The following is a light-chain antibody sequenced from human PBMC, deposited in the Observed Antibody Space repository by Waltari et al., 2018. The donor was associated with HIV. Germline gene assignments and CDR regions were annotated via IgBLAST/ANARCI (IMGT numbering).Light chain of an antibody. J-gene: IGLJ1*01. CDR1: NIGTKS. V-gene: IGLV3-21*02. CDR3: QVWDSSSDHYV. CDR2: DDG. Sequence: SYVLTQPPSVSVAPGQTARITCGGNNIGTKSVHWYQHKPGQAPVLVIYDDGDRPSGIPVRFSGSHSGNTATLTISRVEAGDEADYYCQVWDSSSDHYVFGSGSKVTV.